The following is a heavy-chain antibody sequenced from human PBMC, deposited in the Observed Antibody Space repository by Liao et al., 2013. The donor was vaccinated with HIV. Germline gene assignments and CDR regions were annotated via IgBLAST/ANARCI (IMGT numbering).Heavy chain of an antibody. CDR2: IYTSGST. V-gene: IGHV4-4*07. CDR1: GGSVNNYY. D-gene: IGHD3-3*01. Sequence: QVQLQESGPGLVKPSETLSLTCTVSGGSVNNYYWSWIRQPAGKGLEWIGRIYTSGSTDSNPSLKSRVTMSVDTSKKQFSLKLSSVTAADTAVYYCARGWGFWSDYYGNWFDPWGRGNPGHRLL. J-gene: IGHJ5*02. CDR3: ARGWGFWSDYYGNWFDP.